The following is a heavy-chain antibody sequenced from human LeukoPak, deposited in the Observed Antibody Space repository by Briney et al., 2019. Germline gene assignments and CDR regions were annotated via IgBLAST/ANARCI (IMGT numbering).Heavy chain of an antibody. V-gene: IGHV4-34*01. J-gene: IGHJ4*02. CDR3: ARGVIYCSSTSCHMGHYFDY. D-gene: IGHD2-2*02. CDR1: GGSFSGYY. Sequence: SETLSLTCAVYGGSFSGYYWSWIRQPPGKGLEWIGEINHSGSTNYNPSLKSRVTISVDTSKNQFSLKLSSVTAADTAVYYCARGVIYCSSTSCHMGHYFDYWGQGTLVTVSS. CDR2: INHSGST.